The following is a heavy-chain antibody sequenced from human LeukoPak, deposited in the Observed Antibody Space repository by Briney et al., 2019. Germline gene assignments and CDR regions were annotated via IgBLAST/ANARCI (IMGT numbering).Heavy chain of an antibody. V-gene: IGHV3-21*01. CDR3: ARAGYYDSSGYPKLVDP. Sequence: GGSLRLSCAASGFTFSSYSMNWVRQAPGKGLEWVSSISSSSSYIYYADSVKGRFTISRDNAKNSLYLQMNSLRAEDTAVYYCARAGYYDSSGYPKLVDPWGQGTLVTVSS. CDR1: GFTFSSYS. D-gene: IGHD3-22*01. J-gene: IGHJ5*02. CDR2: ISSSSSYI.